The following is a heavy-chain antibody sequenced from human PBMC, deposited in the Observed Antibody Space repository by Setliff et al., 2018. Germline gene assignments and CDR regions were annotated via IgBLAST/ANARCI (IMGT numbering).Heavy chain of an antibody. CDR2: IYIGGSA. CDR1: GGYFRCYY. CDR3: AREQWLDPPGYYYTDV. D-gene: IGHD6-19*01. Sequence: SETLTLICYVYGGYFRCYYWSWIRQPAGKGLESIGHIYIGGSANYNPSLKSRATMSIDTSKNQFSLKLNSVTAADMAVYYCAREQWLDPPGYYYTDVWAKGTTVTVSS. V-gene: IGHV4-4*07. J-gene: IGHJ6*03.